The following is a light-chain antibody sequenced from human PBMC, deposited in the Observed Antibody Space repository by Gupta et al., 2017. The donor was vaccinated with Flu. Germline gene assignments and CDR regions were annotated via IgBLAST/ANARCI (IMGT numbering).Light chain of an antibody. CDR2: LGS. Sequence: DIVMTQSQLSLPVTPGEPASISCRSSQSFLNSNGYDYLDWYMQNPGQSPQRLIFLGSNRASGVPDRSSGSGSGTDFTLKISRAEAEDVGIYYGMQALQTPRTFGQGTRLEIK. CDR3: MQALQTPRT. J-gene: IGKJ5*01. V-gene: IGKV2-28*01. CDR1: QSFLNSNGYDY.